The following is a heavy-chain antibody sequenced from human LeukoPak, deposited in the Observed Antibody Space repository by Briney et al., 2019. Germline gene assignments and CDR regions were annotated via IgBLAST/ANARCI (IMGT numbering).Heavy chain of an antibody. CDR3: ARDLGSTNYYFDY. CDR1: GFTFSNYW. D-gene: IGHD2-8*01. CDR2: IKPDGSVI. J-gene: IGHJ4*02. V-gene: IGHV3-7*01. Sequence: SGGSLRLSCAASGFTFSNYWMAWVRQAPGRGLEWVASIKPDGSVIYYGDSVKGRFTLSRDNTKNALHLQMNSLRAEDTALYYCARDLGSTNYYFDYWGQGTLVTVSS.